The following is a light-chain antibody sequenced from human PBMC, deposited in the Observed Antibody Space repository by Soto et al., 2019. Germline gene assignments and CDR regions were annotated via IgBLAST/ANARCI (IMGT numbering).Light chain of an antibody. CDR3: QQGKSFPLT. V-gene: IGKV3-11*01. CDR2: DAS. CDR1: QSVGSY. Sequence: EIVLTQSPATLSLSPGERATLSCRASQSVGSYLAWYQQKPGQAPRLLIYDASNRATAIPARFSGSGSGTDFTLTISSLQPEDVGTYYCQQGKSFPLTFGGGTKVDI. J-gene: IGKJ4*01.